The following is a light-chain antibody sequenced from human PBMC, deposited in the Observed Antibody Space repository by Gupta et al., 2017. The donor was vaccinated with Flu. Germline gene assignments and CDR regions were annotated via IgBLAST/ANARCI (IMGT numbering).Light chain of an antibody. CDR1: QSVGSS. Sequence: ERATLSCRASQSVGSSLAWFQQKPGQAPRLLRYGASTRATGIPARFSGSGSGTEFTLTISSLQSEDFAVYYCQQYNNWPPWTFGQGTKVEIK. CDR3: QQYNNWPPWT. J-gene: IGKJ1*01. CDR2: GAS. V-gene: IGKV3-15*01.